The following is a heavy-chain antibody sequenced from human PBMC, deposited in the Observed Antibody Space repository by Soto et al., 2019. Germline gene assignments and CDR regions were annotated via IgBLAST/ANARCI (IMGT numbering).Heavy chain of an antibody. CDR1: GFTFSSYG. D-gene: IGHD6-13*01. J-gene: IGHJ6*02. Sequence: QVQLVESGGGVVQPGRSLRLSCAASGFTFSSYGMHWVRQAPGKGLEWVAVIWYDGSNKYYADSVKGRFTISRDNSKNPLYLQMNRLRAEDTAVYYWARDFGSSWSYDYYGMDVWGPGTTVTVSS. CDR3: ARDFGSSWSYDYYGMDV. V-gene: IGHV3-33*01. CDR2: IWYDGSNK.